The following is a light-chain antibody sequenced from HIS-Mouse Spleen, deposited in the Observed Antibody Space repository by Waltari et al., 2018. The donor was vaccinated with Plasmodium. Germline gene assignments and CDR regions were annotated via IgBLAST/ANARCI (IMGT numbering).Light chain of an antibody. CDR1: QDIINY. Sequence: DIQMTQSPSSLSASVGDRVTITHQASQDIINYLNWYQQKPGKAPKLLIYDASNLETGVPSRFSGSGSGTDFTFTISSLQPEDIATYYCQQYDNLPPLFTFGPGTKVDIK. V-gene: IGKV1-33*01. CDR2: DAS. CDR3: QQYDNLPPLFT. J-gene: IGKJ3*01.